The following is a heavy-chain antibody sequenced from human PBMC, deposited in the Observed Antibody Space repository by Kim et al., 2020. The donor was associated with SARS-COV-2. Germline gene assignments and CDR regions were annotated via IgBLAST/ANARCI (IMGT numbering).Heavy chain of an antibody. Sequence: GGSLRLSCAASGFTFSGSAMHWVRQASGKGLEWVGRIRSKANSYATAYAASVKGRFTISRDDSKNTAYLQMNSLKTEDTAVYYCAGVLTGSPSWNNYYYGMDVWGQGTTVTVSS. D-gene: IGHD3-9*01. CDR1: GFTFSGSA. V-gene: IGHV3-73*01. CDR2: IRSKANSYAT. CDR3: AGVLTGSPSWNNYYYGMDV. J-gene: IGHJ6*02.